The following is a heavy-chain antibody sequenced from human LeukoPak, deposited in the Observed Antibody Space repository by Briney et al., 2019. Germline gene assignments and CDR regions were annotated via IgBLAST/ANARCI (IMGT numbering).Heavy chain of an antibody. CDR1: GFTFSSYS. V-gene: IGHV3-21*01. D-gene: IGHD6-19*01. CDR3: ARGPLVIYSSGWYCWFDP. Sequence: GGFLRLSCAASGFTFSSYSMNWVRQAPGKGLEWVSSISSSSSYIYYADSVKGRFTISRDNAKNSLYLQMNSLRAEDTAVYYCARGPLVIYSSGWYCWFDPWGQGTLVTVSS. CDR2: ISSSSSYI. J-gene: IGHJ5*02.